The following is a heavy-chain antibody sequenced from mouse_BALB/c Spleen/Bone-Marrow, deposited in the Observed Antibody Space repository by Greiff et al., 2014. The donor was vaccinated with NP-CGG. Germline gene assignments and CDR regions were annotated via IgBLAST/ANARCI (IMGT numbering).Heavy chain of an antibody. CDR1: GFNIKVTF. CDR2: IDPANGIT. CDR3: SSSGNYEGGAMDY. Sequence: EVKLQESGAELVKPGASVKLSCTASGFNIKVTFMHWMKQRPEQGLEWNGRIDPANGITKYDPKFQGKATITTDTSSNTAYLQLSSLTSEDAAVYYCSSSGNYEGGAMDYWGQGTSVTVSS. D-gene: IGHD2-1*01. V-gene: IGHV14-3*02. J-gene: IGHJ4*01.